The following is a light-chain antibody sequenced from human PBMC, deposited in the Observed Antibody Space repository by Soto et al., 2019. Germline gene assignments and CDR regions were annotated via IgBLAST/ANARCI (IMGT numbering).Light chain of an antibody. V-gene: IGLV2-14*03. Sequence: QSALTQPASVSGSPGQSITISCTGTSSDVGDHNSVSWYQQQPGKAPKLMIYAVSNRPSGVSNRFSGSKSGNTASLTISRLQAEDEADYYCGSYTTSITVIFGGGTKVTVL. J-gene: IGLJ2*01. CDR1: SSDVGDHNS. CDR3: GSYTTSITVI. CDR2: AVS.